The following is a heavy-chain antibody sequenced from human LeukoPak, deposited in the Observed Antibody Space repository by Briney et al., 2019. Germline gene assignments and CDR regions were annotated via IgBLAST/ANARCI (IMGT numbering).Heavy chain of an antibody. CDR1: GFTFSSYA. CDR2: ISDSGGST. D-gene: IGHD1-26*01. V-gene: IGHV3-23*01. Sequence: GGSLRLSCAASGFTFSSYAMSWVRQAPGKGLEWVSAISDSGGSTYYADSVKGRFTISRDNSKNRMYLQMNRLRAEDTAVYYCAKDRTVGASYWYFDLWGRGTLVTVSS. CDR3: AKDRTVGASYWYFDL. J-gene: IGHJ2*01.